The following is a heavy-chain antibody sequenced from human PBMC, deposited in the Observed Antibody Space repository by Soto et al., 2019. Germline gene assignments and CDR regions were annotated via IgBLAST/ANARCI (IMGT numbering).Heavy chain of an antibody. V-gene: IGHV6-1*01. CDR2: TYYRSKWYN. J-gene: IGHJ3*02. D-gene: IGHD3-22*01. CDR3: ARGVGDPYYYDSSGYYDGFDI. Sequence: SHTLSLTCAISGYSVSSNSAALNWIRQPPSRGLEWLGRTYYRSKWYNDYAVSVKSRITINPDTSKNQFSLQLNSVTPEDTAVYYCARGVGDPYYYDSSGYYDGFDIWGQGTMVTVSS. CDR1: GYSVSSNSAA.